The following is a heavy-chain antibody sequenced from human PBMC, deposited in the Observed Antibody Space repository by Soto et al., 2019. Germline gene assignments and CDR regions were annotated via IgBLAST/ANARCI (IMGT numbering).Heavy chain of an antibody. J-gene: IGHJ6*01. Sequence: GASVKVSCKASGGTFSSYAISWVRQAPGQGLEWMGGIIPIFGTANYAQKFQGRVTITADESTSTAYMELSSLRSEDTAVYYCSSGLGYCSSTIGYSAPNSSYYGKDGWRRGTTVA. CDR1: GGTFSSYA. CDR3: SSGLGYCSSTIGYSAPNSSYYGKDG. D-gene: IGHD2-2*02. CDR2: IIPIFGTA. V-gene: IGHV1-69*13.